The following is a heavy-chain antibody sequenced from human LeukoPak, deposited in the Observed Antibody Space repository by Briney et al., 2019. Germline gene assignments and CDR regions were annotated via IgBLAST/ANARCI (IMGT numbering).Heavy chain of an antibody. J-gene: IGHJ4*02. V-gene: IGHV3-15*01. Sequence: GGSLRLSCAASGFTFSSYAMSWVRQAPGKGLEWVGRIKTKKEGAPTEYAAPVKGRFTISRDDSKSTLYLQMNSLETEDTSVYYCTTRVVTTNDYWGQGTLVTVSS. D-gene: IGHD2-21*02. CDR1: GFTFSSYA. CDR2: IKTKKEGAPT. CDR3: TTRVVTTNDY.